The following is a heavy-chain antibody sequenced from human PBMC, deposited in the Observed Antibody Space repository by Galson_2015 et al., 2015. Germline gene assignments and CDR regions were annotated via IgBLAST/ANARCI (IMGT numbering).Heavy chain of an antibody. CDR2: IYYSGST. Sequence: LSLTCTVSGGSISSGGYYWSWIRQHPGKGLEWIGYIYYSGSTYYNPSLKSRVTISVDTSKNQFSLKLSSVTAADTAVYYCARGYYYDSSGPGFDYWGQGTLVTVSS. CDR3: ARGYYYDSSGPGFDY. V-gene: IGHV4-31*03. CDR1: GGSISSGGYY. J-gene: IGHJ4*02. D-gene: IGHD3-22*01.